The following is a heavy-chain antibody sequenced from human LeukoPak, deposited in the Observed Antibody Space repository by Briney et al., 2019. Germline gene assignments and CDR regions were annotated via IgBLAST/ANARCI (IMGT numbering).Heavy chain of an antibody. CDR1: GYTFTGYY. D-gene: IGHD3-3*01. Sequence: ASVKVSCKASGYTFTGYYMHWVRQAPGQGLEWMGWINPNSGGTNYAQKFQGRVTMTRDTSISAAYMELSRLRSDDTAVYYCASPDSFYDFWSGRWPGNDYYGMDVWGQGTTVTVSS. CDR2: INPNSGGT. J-gene: IGHJ6*02. CDR3: ASPDSFYDFWSGRWPGNDYYGMDV. V-gene: IGHV1-2*02.